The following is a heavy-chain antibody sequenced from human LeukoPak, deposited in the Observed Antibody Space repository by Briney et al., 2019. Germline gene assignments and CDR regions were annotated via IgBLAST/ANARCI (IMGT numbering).Heavy chain of an antibody. J-gene: IGHJ4*02. D-gene: IGHD6-19*01. CDR3: ARHLSSGWYGVRY. Sequence: SETLSLTCTVSDGSISSSAYYWGLIRQPPGKGLEWIGSIYYSGSTYYNPSLKSRVTISVDTSKNQFSLKLTSVTAADTAVYYCARHLSSGWYGVRYWGQGTLVTVSS. CDR2: IYYSGST. CDR1: DGSISSSAYY. V-gene: IGHV4-39*01.